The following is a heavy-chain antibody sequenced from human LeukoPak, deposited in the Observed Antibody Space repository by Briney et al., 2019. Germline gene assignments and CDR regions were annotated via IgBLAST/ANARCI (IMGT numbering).Heavy chain of an antibody. D-gene: IGHD1-7*01. J-gene: IGHJ6*03. CDR1: GGSFSGYY. V-gene: IGHV4-34*01. Sequence: SETLSLTCAVYGGSFSGYYWSWIRQPPGKGLEWIGEINHSGSTNYNPSLKSRVTISVDTSKNQFSLKLSSVTAADTAVYYCARGLDKTGTTHYYMDAWGKGTTVTVSS. CDR2: INHSGST. CDR3: ARGLDKTGTTHYYMDA.